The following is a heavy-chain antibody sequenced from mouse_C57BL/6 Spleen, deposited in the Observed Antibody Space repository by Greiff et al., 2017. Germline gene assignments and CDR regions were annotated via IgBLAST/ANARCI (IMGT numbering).Heavy chain of an antibody. CDR3: AIITTVVDY. D-gene: IGHD1-1*01. CDR2: IHPNSGSN. V-gene: IGHV1-64*01. Sequence: VQLQQPGAELVKPGASVKLSCKASGYTFTSYWMHWVKQRPGQGLEWIGMIHPNSGSNNYNEKFKSKATLTVDKSSSTAYMQISSLTSEDSAVXYCAIITTVVDYWGQGTTLTVSS. J-gene: IGHJ2*01. CDR1: GYTFTSYW.